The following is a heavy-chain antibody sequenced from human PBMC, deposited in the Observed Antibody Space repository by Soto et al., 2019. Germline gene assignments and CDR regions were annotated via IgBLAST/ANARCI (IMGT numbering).Heavy chain of an antibody. CDR1: GFIFSNHA. Sequence: QVQLMESGGGVVQPGRSLRLSCTASGFIFSNHAMHWVGQAPGKGLEWVAVILFDGSETNYAESVKGRFTISRENLKKTLYLEMNRLRVDDTAVSYCARDPEDSAAESGWHWFDPWGQGTLVTVSS. CDR2: ILFDGSET. V-gene: IGHV3-33*01. CDR3: ARDPEDSAAESGWHWFDP. D-gene: IGHD6-19*01. J-gene: IGHJ5*02.